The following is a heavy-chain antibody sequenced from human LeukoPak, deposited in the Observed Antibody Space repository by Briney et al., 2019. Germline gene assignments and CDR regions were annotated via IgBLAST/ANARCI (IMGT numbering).Heavy chain of an antibody. Sequence: TSETLSLTCTVSGGSISSYQWSWIRQPPGKGLEWIGNIYYSGSTKYNPSLKSRVTISVDTSKNQFSLRLSSVTAADTAVYYCATGYSSSWPAFDYWGQGTLVTVSS. CDR2: IYYSGST. J-gene: IGHJ4*02. CDR3: ATGYSSSWPAFDY. D-gene: IGHD6-13*01. V-gene: IGHV4-59*01. CDR1: GGSISSYQ.